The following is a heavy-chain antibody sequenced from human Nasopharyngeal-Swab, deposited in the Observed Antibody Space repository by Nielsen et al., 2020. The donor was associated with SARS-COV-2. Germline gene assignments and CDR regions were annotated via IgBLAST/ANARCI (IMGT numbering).Heavy chain of an antibody. CDR2: INWNGGST. Sequence: GKGLEWVSGINWNGGSTGYADSVKGRFTITRDNAKNSLYLQMNSLRAEDTAVYYGARSGGRYMVRGPRHWGQGTLVTVSS. J-gene: IGHJ4*02. CDR3: ARSGGRYMVRGPRH. D-gene: IGHD3-10*01. V-gene: IGHV3-20*03.